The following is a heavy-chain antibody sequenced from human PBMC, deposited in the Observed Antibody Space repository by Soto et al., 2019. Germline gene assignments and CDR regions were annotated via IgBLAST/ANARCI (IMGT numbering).Heavy chain of an antibody. V-gene: IGHV3-23*01. D-gene: IGHD6-13*01. CDR1: GFTFISYA. J-gene: IGHJ4*02. Sequence: GGSLRLSCAASGFTFISYAMSWVLQAPGKGLEWVSAISGSGGSTYYADSVRGRFTISRDNSKNTLYLQMNSLRAEDTAVYYCAKGAAGPYYFDYWGQGTLVTVSS. CDR2: ISGSGGST. CDR3: AKGAAGPYYFDY.